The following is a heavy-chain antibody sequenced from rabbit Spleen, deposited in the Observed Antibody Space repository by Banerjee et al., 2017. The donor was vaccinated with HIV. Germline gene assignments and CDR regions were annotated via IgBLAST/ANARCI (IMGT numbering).Heavy chain of an antibody. V-gene: IGHV1S47*01. CDR1: GFDFSRFG. CDR3: ARDDNGRSPYYFGL. D-gene: IGHD1-1*01. CDR2: IDPIFGGT. J-gene: IGHJ6*01. Sequence: QEQLVDSGGGLVQPGGSLTLSCKASGFDFSRFGVSWVRQAPGKGLKRIGYIDPIFGGTYYASWVNGRFTISSHNAQNTLFLQLNSLTVADTATYFCARDDNGRSPYYFGLWGQGTLVTVS.